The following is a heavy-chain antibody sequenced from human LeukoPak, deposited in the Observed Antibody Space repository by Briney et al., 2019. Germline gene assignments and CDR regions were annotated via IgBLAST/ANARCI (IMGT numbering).Heavy chain of an antibody. CDR3: ARGFDY. Sequence: SETLSLTCTVSGASISNYYWSWIRQPPGKGLEWIGYIYYNGSTSYNPSLKSRVTISLDTSKSQFSLKLSSVTAADTAVYYCARGFDYWGQGTLVTVSS. V-gene: IGHV4-59*01. CDR2: IYYNGST. J-gene: IGHJ4*02. CDR1: GASISNYY.